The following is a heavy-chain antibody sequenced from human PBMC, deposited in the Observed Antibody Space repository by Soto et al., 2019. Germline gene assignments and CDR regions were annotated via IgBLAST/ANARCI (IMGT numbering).Heavy chain of an antibody. CDR3: AKDRGPYYDFWSGYFDYYYYYGMDV. Sequence: TGGSLRLSCAASGFTFSSYAMSWVRQAPGKGLEWVSAISGSGGSTYYADSVKGRFTISRDNSKNTLYLQMNSLRAEDTAVYYCAKDRGPYYDFWSGYFDYYYYYGMDVWGQGTTVTISS. D-gene: IGHD3-3*01. V-gene: IGHV3-23*01. J-gene: IGHJ6*02. CDR1: GFTFSSYA. CDR2: ISGSGGST.